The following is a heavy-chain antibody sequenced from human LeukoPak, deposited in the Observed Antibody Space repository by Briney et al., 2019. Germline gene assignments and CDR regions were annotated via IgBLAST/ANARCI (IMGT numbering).Heavy chain of an antibody. Sequence: NPSGTLSLTCTVSGYSISSGYYWGWIRQPPGKGLEWIGSGYHIGSTYFNPSLRSRVTILIDIFKNQFSLKMSSVTAADTAIYYCARVGDYGDYVNWFDPWGPGTLVTVSS. J-gene: IGHJ5*02. CDR2: GYHIGST. CDR1: GYSISSGYY. D-gene: IGHD4-17*01. V-gene: IGHV4-38-2*02. CDR3: ARVGDYGDYVNWFDP.